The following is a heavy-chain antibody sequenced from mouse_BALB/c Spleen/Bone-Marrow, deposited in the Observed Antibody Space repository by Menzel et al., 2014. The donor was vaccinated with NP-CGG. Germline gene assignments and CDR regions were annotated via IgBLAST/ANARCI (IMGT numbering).Heavy chain of an antibody. CDR2: INPNNGDT. CDR3: ARRQEDYHAWFAY. Sequence: VQLQQSGPEPVKPGASVKMSCKASGYTFTDYHMKWVKQSHGKSLEWIGEINPNNGDTFYNRKYKGKATLTVDKSSSTAYMQLNSLTSEDSAVYYCARRQEDYHAWFAYWGQGTLVTVSA. V-gene: IGHV1-18*01. CDR1: GYTFTDYH. J-gene: IGHJ3*01. D-gene: IGHD1-1*01.